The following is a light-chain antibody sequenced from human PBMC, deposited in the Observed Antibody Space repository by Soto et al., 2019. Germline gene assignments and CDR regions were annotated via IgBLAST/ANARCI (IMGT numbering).Light chain of an antibody. CDR2: EVN. CDR3: SSYTSSTTDG. Sequence: QSVPTQPASVSGSPGQSITISCTGTSSDVGGHDYISWYQQHPGKAPKLMIYEVNNLPSGVSSRFSGSKSGNTASLTISGLQAEDKAEYYCSSYTSSTTDGFGTGTKVTVL. V-gene: IGLV2-14*01. CDR1: SSDVGGHDY. J-gene: IGLJ1*01.